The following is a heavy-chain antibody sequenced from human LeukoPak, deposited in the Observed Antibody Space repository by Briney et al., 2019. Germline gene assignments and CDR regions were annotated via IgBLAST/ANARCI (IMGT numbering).Heavy chain of an antibody. CDR2: ISAYNGDT. D-gene: IGHD3-22*01. CDR3: ARDATVYYYDSSGSFDP. V-gene: IGHV1-18*01. J-gene: IGHJ5*02. CDR1: GYTFSSYG. Sequence: ASVKVSCKASGYTFSSYGISWVRQAPGQGLEWMGRISAYNGDTTYAQKLQDRVTMTTHKSTSTAYLEVRSLRSDDTAVYYCARDATVYYYDSSGSFDPWGQGTLVTVSS.